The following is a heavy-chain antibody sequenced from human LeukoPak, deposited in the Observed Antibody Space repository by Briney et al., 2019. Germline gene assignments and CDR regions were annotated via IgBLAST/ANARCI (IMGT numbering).Heavy chain of an antibody. D-gene: IGHD5-24*01. V-gene: IGHV3-7*04. CDR1: GFPFSSYW. J-gene: IGHJ4*02. Sequence: GGSLRLSCVASGFPFSSYWVTRVRQAPGKGLEWVANIKQDGSKKSYVDSVKGRFTISRDNAKNSLYLQMNSLRAEDTAIYYCTRVGYIDEGIDYWGQGTLVSVSS. CDR3: TRVGYIDEGIDY. CDR2: IKQDGSKK.